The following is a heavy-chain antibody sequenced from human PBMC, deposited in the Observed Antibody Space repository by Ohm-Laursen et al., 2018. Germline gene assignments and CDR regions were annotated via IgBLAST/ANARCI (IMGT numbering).Heavy chain of an antibody. J-gene: IGHJ4*02. CDR2: IWSDGKTK. CDR3: ARAPYVHFDY. D-gene: IGHD3-16*01. CDR1: GFTFSTHA. Sequence: SLRLSCAASGFTFSTHAMHWVRQAPGKGLEWVAMIWSDGKTKFYVDSVKGRFTISRDNSRHTLYLQMDSLTAEDTAVYYCARAPYVHFDYWGQGFLVTVSS. V-gene: IGHV3-33*01.